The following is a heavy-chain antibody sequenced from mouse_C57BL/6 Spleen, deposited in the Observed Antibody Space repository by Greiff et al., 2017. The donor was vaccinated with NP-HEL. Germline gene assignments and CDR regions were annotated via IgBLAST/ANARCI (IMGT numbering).Heavy chain of an antibody. J-gene: IGHJ4*01. Sequence: QVQLQQPGTELVKPGASVKLSCKASGYTFTSYWMHWVKQRPGQGLEWIGNINPSNGGTNYNEKFKSKATLTVDKSSSQAYMQLSSLTSEDSAIYYCAISIRRANGAMDYWGQGTSVTVSS. V-gene: IGHV1-53*01. CDR3: AISIRRANGAMDY. CDR2: INPSNGGT. CDR1: GYTFTSYW. D-gene: IGHD2-12*01.